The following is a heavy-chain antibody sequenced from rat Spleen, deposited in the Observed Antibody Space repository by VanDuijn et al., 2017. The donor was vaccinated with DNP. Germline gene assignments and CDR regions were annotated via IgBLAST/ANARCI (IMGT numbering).Heavy chain of an antibody. CDR3: ARQGYFSGDVGAMDA. V-gene: IGHV5S11*01. CDR1: GFTFSDYY. J-gene: IGHJ4*01. D-gene: IGHD1-1*01. CDR2: ISYDGGSHT. Sequence: EVQLVESGGGLVQPGRSLKLSCAASGFTFSDYYMAWVRQAPTEGLEWVAYISYDGGSHTYYRDSVKGRFTISRDSAKNTLYLQMDSLRSEETATYYCARQGYFSGDVGAMDAWGQGTSVTVSS.